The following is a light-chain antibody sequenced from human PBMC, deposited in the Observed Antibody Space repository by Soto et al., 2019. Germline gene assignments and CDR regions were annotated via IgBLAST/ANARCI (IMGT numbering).Light chain of an antibody. CDR1: QGVAANY. J-gene: IGKJ1*01. Sequence: EIVLTQSPGTLSFSQGKKATFPARASQGVAANYLAGYRQKPGQAPRLLIYDASSRATGIPDRFSGSGSGTDFTLTISRLEPEDFTVYYCQQYGGSPPWTFGQGTKVEIK. CDR2: DAS. V-gene: IGKV3-20*01. CDR3: QQYGGSPPWT.